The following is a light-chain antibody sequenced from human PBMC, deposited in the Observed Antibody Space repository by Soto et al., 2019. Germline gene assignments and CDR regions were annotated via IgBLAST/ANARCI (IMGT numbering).Light chain of an antibody. V-gene: IGKV3-20*01. CDR1: QRVDDSH. CDR2: GAS. CDR3: QQYRMSPNT. J-gene: IGKJ5*01. Sequence: IVLTQSRCTLPLSQGARPTPSCRASQRVDDSHLAWYQLRNGQAPRLXIYGASTRATGIPDRFSGSGSGTDFTLTIRGLKTEDFAVYYCQQYRMSPNTFGQGTRLEIK.